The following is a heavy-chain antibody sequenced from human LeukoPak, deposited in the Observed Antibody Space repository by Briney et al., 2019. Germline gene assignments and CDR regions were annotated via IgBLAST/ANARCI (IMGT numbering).Heavy chain of an antibody. J-gene: IGHJ6*03. V-gene: IGHV3-7*01. CDR1: GFTFSSYW. Sequence: PGGSLRLSCAASGFTFSSYWMTWVRQLPGKGPEWVANIRQDESERYFADPVKGRFTISRDNAKKSVYLHMSSLRAEDTALYYCARLSAYYYGSYFYYYMDVWGKGTTVTVSS. D-gene: IGHD3-10*01. CDR3: ARLSAYYYGSYFYYYMDV. CDR2: IRQDESER.